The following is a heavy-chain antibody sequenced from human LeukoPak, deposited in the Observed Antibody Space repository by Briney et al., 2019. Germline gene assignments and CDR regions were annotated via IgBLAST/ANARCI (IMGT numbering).Heavy chain of an antibody. CDR2: ISSSSSYI. J-gene: IGHJ4*02. V-gene: IGHV3-21*01. CDR1: GFTFSSYS. Sequence: GGSLRLSCAASGFTFSSYSMNWVRQAPGKGLEWVSSISSSSSYIYYADSVKGRFTISRDNAKNSLYLQMNSLRAEDTAVYYCARDSNYGDYVLDYWGQGTLVTVSS. D-gene: IGHD4-17*01. CDR3: ARDSNYGDYVLDY.